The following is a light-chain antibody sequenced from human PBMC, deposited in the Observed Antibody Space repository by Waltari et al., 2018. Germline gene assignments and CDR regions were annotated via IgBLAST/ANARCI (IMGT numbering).Light chain of an antibody. CDR2: AAS. Sequence: DIQMTQSPSSLPASAGDRVTITCRASQGINTHLNWYQQKPGKAPKRLIYAASSLESGVQSRLSGSGSGTDFTLTISSLQPEDFATYYCLQYNSNPLTFGGGTKVEIK. V-gene: IGKV1-17*01. J-gene: IGKJ4*01. CDR3: LQYNSNPLT. CDR1: QGINTH.